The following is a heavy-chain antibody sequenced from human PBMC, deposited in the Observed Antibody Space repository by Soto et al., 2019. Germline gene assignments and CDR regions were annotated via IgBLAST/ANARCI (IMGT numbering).Heavy chain of an antibody. D-gene: IGHD4-4*01. CDR3: AGDPTAVTSRFDP. CDR2: IWYDRSNK. V-gene: IGHV3-33*01. CDR1: GFTFSSYG. J-gene: IGHJ5*02. Sequence: GGSLRLSCAASGFTFSSYGMHWVRQAPGKGLEWVAVIWYDRSNKYYADSVKGRFTISRDNAKNTLYLQMNSLRAEDTAVYYCAGDPTAVTSRFDPWGQGTLVTVSS.